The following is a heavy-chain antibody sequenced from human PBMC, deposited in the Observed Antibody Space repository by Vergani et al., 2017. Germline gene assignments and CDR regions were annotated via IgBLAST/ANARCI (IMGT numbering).Heavy chain of an antibody. D-gene: IGHD3-22*01. J-gene: IGHJ5*02. CDR1: GYSFTSYW. CDR2: IDPSDSYT. V-gene: IGHV5-10-1*01. Sequence: EVQLVQSGAEVKKPGESLKISCKASGYSFTSYWISWVRQMPGKGLEWMGRIDPSDSYTNYSPSFQGHVTISADKSISTAYLQWSSLKASDTAMYYCARVGWSYYDSSGYYYAPGGWFDPWGQGTLVTVSS. CDR3: ARVGWSYYDSSGYYYAPGGWFDP.